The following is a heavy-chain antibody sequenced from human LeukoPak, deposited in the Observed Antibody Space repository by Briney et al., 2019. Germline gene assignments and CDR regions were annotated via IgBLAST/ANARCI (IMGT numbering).Heavy chain of an antibody. J-gene: IGHJ4*02. V-gene: IGHV3-33*01. Sequence: HPGRSLRLSCAASGFTFSSYGMHWVRQAPGKGLEWVAVMWYDGSNKYYADSVKGRFTISRDNSKNTLYLQMNSLRAEDTAVYYCAREDFRIAVAGTFDYWGQGTLVTVSS. CDR3: AREDFRIAVAGTFDY. CDR2: MWYDGSNK. CDR1: GFTFSSYG. D-gene: IGHD6-19*01.